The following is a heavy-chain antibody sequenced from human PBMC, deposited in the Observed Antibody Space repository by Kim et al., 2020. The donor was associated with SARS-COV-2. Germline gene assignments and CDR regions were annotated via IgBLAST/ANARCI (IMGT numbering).Heavy chain of an antibody. J-gene: IGHJ6*02. CDR3: AKDQGITIFGVVMVYGMDV. CDR1: GFTFSSYA. D-gene: IGHD3-3*01. CDR2: ISGSGGST. Sequence: GGSLRLSCAASGFTFSSYAMSWVRQAPGKGLEWVSAISGSGGSTYYADSVKGRFTISRDNSKNTLYLQMNSLRAEDTAVYYCAKDQGITIFGVVMVYGMDVGGQGTTVTVPS. V-gene: IGHV3-23*01.